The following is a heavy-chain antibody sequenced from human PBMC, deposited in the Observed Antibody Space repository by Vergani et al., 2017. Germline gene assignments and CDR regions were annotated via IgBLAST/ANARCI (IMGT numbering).Heavy chain of an antibody. CDR1: GFTFDDYA. D-gene: IGHD2-2*01. Sequence: EVQLVESGGGLVKPGGSLRLSCAASGFTFDDYAMHWVRQAPGKGLEWVSGISWNSGSIGYADSVKGRFTISRDNAKNSLYLQMNSLRAEDTALYYCAKDLGYCSSTSCSHTLDVWGKGTTVTVSS. V-gene: IGHV3-9*01. CDR3: AKDLGYCSSTSCSHTLDV. J-gene: IGHJ6*04. CDR2: ISWNSGSI.